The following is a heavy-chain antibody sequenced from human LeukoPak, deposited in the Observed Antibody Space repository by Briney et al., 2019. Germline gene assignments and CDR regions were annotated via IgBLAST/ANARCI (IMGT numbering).Heavy chain of an antibody. CDR1: GFTFSSYA. J-gene: IGHJ6*02. Sequence: GGSLRLSCAASGFTFSSYAINWVRQAPGKGLEWVSAISGGSGSTYHADSVRGRFTISRDNAKNSLYLQMNSLRDEDTAVYYCARDDWNDYYYGMDVWGQGTTVTVSS. CDR2: ISGGSGST. V-gene: IGHV3-23*01. CDR3: ARDDWNDYYYGMDV. D-gene: IGHD1-1*01.